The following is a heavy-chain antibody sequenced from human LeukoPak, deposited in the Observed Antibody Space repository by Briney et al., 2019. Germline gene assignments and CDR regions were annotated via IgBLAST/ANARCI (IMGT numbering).Heavy chain of an antibody. CDR3: ARGPYSYDSSGAFDI. D-gene: IGHD3-22*01. Sequence: GSLRLSCAASGFTVSSNYMSWVRQAPGKGLEWIGSIYYSGSTYYNPSLKSRVTISVDTSKNQFSLKLSSVTAADTAVYFCARGPYSYDSSGAFDIWGQGTMVTVSS. V-gene: IGHV4-39*07. J-gene: IGHJ3*02. CDR1: GFTVSSNY. CDR2: IYYSGST.